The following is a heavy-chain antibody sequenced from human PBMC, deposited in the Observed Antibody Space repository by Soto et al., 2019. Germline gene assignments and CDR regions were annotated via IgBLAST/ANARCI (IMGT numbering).Heavy chain of an antibody. D-gene: IGHD3-10*01. V-gene: IGHV3-30*18. CDR1: GFTSSSFV. CDR3: AKERGVLDAFDI. J-gene: IGHJ3*02. CDR2: ISSDGNNQ. Sequence: QVQLVESGGGVVQPGRSLRLSCAASGFTSSSFVIHWVRQAPGKGLEWLAVISSDGNNQYYADSVTGRFTISRDNSKNTLYLQVNSLRAEDTAVYFCAKERGVLDAFDIWGQGTMVTVSS.